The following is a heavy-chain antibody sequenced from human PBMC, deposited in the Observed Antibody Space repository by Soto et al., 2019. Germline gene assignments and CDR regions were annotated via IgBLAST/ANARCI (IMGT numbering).Heavy chain of an antibody. CDR2: IYYSGST. V-gene: IGHV4-31*03. CDR1: GGSISSGGYY. CDR3: ARDSTMVRGVSDAFDI. D-gene: IGHD3-10*01. Sequence: QVQLQESGPGLVKPSQTLSLTCTVSGGSISSGGYYWSWIRQHPGKGLEWIGYIYYSGSTYYNPSLQSRVTLTVDTSKNQFSLKLSSVTAADTAVYYCARDSTMVRGVSDAFDIWGQGTMVTVSS. J-gene: IGHJ3*02.